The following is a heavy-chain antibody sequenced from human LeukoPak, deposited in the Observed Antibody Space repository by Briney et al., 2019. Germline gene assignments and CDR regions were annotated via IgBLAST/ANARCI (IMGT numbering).Heavy chain of an antibody. D-gene: IGHD3-3*01. CDR3: INYDFWSGYFL. J-gene: IGHJ4*02. Sequence: PSETLSLTCAVYGYSISSAYYWGWIRQPPGKGLEWIASIYHSGSTYYNPSLKSRVTISVDTSKNQFSLKLSSVTAADTAVYYCINYDFWSGYFLWGQGTLVTVSS. CDR2: IYHSGST. CDR1: GYSISSAYY. V-gene: IGHV4-38-2*01.